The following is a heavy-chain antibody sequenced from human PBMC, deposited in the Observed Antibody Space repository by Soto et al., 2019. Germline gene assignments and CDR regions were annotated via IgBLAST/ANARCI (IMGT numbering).Heavy chain of an antibody. Sequence: GGSLRLSCAASEFTFRNYAMAWVRQAPGKGLEWVSSISGSGGRTFYADSVKGRFTLSRDNSKNTLYLQMNSLRGEDTALYYCAKDLMTTVTTVFDYWGPGTLVTVSS. CDR2: ISGSGGRT. V-gene: IGHV3-23*01. CDR3: AKDLMTTVTTVFDY. J-gene: IGHJ4*02. CDR1: EFTFRNYA. D-gene: IGHD4-17*01.